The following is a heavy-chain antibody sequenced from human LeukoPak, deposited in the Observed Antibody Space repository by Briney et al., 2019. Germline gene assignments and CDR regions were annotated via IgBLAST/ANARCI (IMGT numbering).Heavy chain of an antibody. CDR2: ISSSSSTI. V-gene: IGHV3-48*01. Sequence: GGSLRLSCAASGFTFSSYSMNWVRQAPGKGLEWVSYISSSSSTIYYADSVKGRFTISRDNAKNSLYLQMNSLRAEDTAVYYCASGYVAAIDYWGQGTLVTVSS. J-gene: IGHJ4*02. CDR3: ASGYVAAIDY. D-gene: IGHD2-15*01. CDR1: GFTFSSYS.